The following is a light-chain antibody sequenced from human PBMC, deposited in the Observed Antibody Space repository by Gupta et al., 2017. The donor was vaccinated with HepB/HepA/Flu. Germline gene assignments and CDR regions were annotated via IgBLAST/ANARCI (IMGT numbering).Light chain of an antibody. CDR1: TGAVTSGHY. J-gene: IGLJ3*02. V-gene: IGLV7-46*01. CDR3: LLDYGGARV. Sequence: QAVVTQEPSLTVSPGGTVTLTCGSSTGAVTSGHYPYWFQQKPGQAPTLVICNTNNRRSWAPGRFSGSLLGDKAALTLTGAQPEDEAHYYCLLDYGGARVFGGGTMLTVL. CDR2: NTN.